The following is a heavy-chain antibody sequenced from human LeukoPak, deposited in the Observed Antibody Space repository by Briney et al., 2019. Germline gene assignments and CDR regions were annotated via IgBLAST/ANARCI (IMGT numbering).Heavy chain of an antibody. Sequence: PSETLSLTCTVSGGSISSSTYYWGWIRQPPGKGLEWIGSIYYSGTTYYNPSLKSRVTISVDTSKNQFSLKLRSLTAADTAVYYCARRATVTKAFDYRGQGTLVTVSS. CDR2: IYYSGTT. D-gene: IGHD4-17*01. CDR3: ARRATVTKAFDY. J-gene: IGHJ4*02. V-gene: IGHV4-39*01. CDR1: GGSISSSTYY.